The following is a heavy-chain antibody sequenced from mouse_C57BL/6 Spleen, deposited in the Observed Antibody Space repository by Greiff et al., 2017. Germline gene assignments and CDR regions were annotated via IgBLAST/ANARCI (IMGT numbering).Heavy chain of an antibody. CDR1: GFTFSSYS. CDR2: ISDGGSYT. V-gene: IGHV5-4*01. CDR3: ARDGNYFDY. Sequence: DVKLVESGGGLVKPGGSLKLSCAASGFTFSSYSMSWVRQTPEKRLEWVATISDGGSYTYYPDNVKGRFTIFRDNAKNNLYLQMSHLKSEDTAMYYCARDGNYFDYWGQGTTLTVSS. J-gene: IGHJ2*01.